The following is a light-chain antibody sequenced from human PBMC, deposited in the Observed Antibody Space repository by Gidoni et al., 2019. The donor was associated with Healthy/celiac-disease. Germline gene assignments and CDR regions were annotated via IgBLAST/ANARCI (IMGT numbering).Light chain of an antibody. CDR1: SSDVGGYNY. CDR3: SSYTSSSPWV. V-gene: IGLV2-14*01. CDR2: DVS. Sequence: QSALTQPAYMSWSPGQSSTISCTGTSSDVGGYNYVSWYQQPPGKAPKLMIYDVSNRPSGVYNRFSGSKSGNTASLTISGLQAEDEADYYCSSYTSSSPWVFGGGTKLTVL. J-gene: IGLJ3*02.